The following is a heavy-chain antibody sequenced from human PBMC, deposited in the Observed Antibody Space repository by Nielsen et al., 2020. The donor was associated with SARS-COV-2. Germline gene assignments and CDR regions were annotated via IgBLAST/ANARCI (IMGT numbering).Heavy chain of an antibody. J-gene: IGHJ4*02. V-gene: IGHV4-59*08. D-gene: IGHD3-10*01. CDR2: IYYSGST. CDR3: ARTFGKNALDH. Sequence: SETLSLTCTVSGGSISSYYWSWIRQPPGKGLEWIGYIYYSGSTNYNPSLKSRVTISVDTSKNQFSLKLRSVTATDTAIYFCARTFGKNALDHWGRGTLVTVSS. CDR1: GGSISSYY.